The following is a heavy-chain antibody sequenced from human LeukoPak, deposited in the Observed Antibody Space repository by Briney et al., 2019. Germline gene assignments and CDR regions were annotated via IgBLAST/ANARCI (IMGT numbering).Heavy chain of an antibody. V-gene: IGHV1-46*01. D-gene: IGHD4-17*01. J-gene: IGHJ4*02. CDR3: ARDLRGRYYFDY. Sequence: ASVKVSCKASGYSFTSDYMHWVRQAPGQGLEWMGIINPSGGSTSYAQKFQGRVTMTRDTSTSTVYMELRSLRSEGTAVYYCARDLRGRYYFDYWGQGTLVTVSS. CDR2: INPSGGST. CDR1: GYSFTSDY.